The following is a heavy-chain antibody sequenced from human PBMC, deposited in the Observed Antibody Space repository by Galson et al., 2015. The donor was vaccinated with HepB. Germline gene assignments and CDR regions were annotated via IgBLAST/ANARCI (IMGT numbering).Heavy chain of an antibody. CDR2: INTNTGNP. V-gene: IGHV7-4-1*02. D-gene: IGHD3-10*01. CDR3: ARGGGVLLWFRELFGY. CDR1: GYTFTSYA. Sequence: SVKVSCKASGYTFTSYAMNWVRQAPGQGLEWMGWINTNTGNPTYAQGFTGRFVFSLDTSVSTAYLQISSLKAEDTAVYYCARGGGVLLWFRELFGYWGQGTLVTVSS. J-gene: IGHJ4*02.